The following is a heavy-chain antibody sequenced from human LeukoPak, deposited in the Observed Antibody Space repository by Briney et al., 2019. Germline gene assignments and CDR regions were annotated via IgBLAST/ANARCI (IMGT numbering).Heavy chain of an antibody. CDR3: ARGYSGYDQPYYYYMDV. D-gene: IGHD5-12*01. J-gene: IGHJ6*03. CDR1: GFTFSSYW. V-gene: IGHV3-7*01. CDR2: IKQDGSEK. Sequence: GGSLSLSCAASGFTFSSYWMSWVRQAPGKGLEWVANIKQDGSEKYYVDSVKGRFTISRDNAKNSLYLQMNSLRAEDTAVYYCARGYSGYDQPYYYYMDVWGKGTTVTVSS.